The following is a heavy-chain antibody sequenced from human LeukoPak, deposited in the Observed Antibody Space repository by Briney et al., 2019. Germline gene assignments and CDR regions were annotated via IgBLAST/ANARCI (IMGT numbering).Heavy chain of an antibody. D-gene: IGHD1-26*01. CDR1: GYSISSGYY. CDR2: IYHSGST. V-gene: IGHV4-38-2*02. CDR3: ARQAVLGATRWFDP. J-gene: IGHJ5*02. Sequence: SETLSLTCTVSGYSISSGYYWGWIRQPSGKGLEWIGSIYHSGSTYYNPSLKSRVTISVDTSKNQFSLKVTSVTAADTAAYYCARQAVLGATRWFDPWGQGTLVTVSS.